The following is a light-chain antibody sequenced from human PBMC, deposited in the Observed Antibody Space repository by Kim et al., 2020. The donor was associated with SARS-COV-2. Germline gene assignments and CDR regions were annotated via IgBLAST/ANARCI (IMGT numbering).Light chain of an antibody. Sequence: DIQMTQSPSSLSASVGDRVTITCRASQDINIDLAWFQQKPGKAPKSLIYAASSLHSGVPSKFSGSRSGTDFILTISSLQPEDSGTYFCQQYKSYPNTFGQGTRLEIK. CDR1: QDINID. CDR3: QQYKSYPNT. CDR2: AAS. J-gene: IGKJ5*01. V-gene: IGKV1-16*02.